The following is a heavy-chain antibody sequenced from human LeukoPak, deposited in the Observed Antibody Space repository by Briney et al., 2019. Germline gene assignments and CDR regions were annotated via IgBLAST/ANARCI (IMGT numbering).Heavy chain of an antibody. J-gene: IGHJ4*02. CDR1: GFTFSSCW. CDR2: IHCDGSST. V-gene: IGHV3-74*01. D-gene: IGHD3-3*01. CDR3: ARGANFWSGLEY. Sequence: GGSLRLACEVSGFTFSSCWMHWVRQAPGKGLMWVSRIHCDGSSTTYADSVKGRFTTSRDNAKNTVYLQMNSLRAADTAVYFCARGANFWSGLEYWGQGTLVTASS.